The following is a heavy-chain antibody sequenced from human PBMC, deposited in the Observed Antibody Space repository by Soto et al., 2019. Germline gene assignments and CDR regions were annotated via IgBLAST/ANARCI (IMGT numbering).Heavy chain of an antibody. V-gene: IGHV3-30*18. CDR2: ISYDGSNK. D-gene: IGHD2-2*01. CDR3: AKDSHGPIVVVPADYFDY. CDR1: GFTFSSYG. J-gene: IGHJ4*02. Sequence: PXGSLRLSCAASGFTFSSYGMHWVRQAPGKGLEWVAVISYDGSNKYYADSVKGRFTISRDNSKNTLYLQMNSLRAEDTAVYYCAKDSHGPIVVVPADYFDYWGQGTLVTVSS.